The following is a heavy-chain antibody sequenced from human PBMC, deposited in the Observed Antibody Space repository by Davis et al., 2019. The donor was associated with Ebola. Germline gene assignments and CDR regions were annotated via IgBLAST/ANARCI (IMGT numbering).Heavy chain of an antibody. V-gene: IGHV1-18*01. CDR3: ARDAGFYGMDV. J-gene: IGHJ6*02. Sequence: AASVKVSCKASGYTFTSYGISWVRQAPGQGLEWMGWISAYNGNTNYAQKLQGRVIMTTDTSTTTAYMELRSLRSDDTAMYYCARDAGFYGMDVWGRGTTVTVSS. CDR1: GYTFTSYG. CDR2: ISAYNGNT.